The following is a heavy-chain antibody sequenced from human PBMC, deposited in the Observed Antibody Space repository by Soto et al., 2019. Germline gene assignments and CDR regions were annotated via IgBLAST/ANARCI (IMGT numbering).Heavy chain of an antibody. CDR1: GFTFSSYA. CDR3: ARGDIVVVVAANFDY. CDR2: ISYDGSNK. D-gene: IGHD2-15*01. J-gene: IGHJ4*02. Sequence: QVQLVESGGGVVQPGRSLRLSCAASGFTFSSYAMHWVRQAPGKELEWVAVISYDGSNKYYADSVKGRFTISRDNSKNTLYLQMNSLRAEDTAVYYCARGDIVVVVAANFDYWGQGTLVTVSS. V-gene: IGHV3-30-3*01.